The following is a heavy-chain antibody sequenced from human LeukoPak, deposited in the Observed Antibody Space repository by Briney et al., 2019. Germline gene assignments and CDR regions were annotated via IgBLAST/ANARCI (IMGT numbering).Heavy chain of an antibody. J-gene: IGHJ5*02. CDR3: ARDSSSYYDILTGYYGRFDP. V-gene: IGHV3-30*04. Sequence: GGSLRLSCAASGFTFSSCAMHWVRQAPGKGLEWVAVISYDGSNKYYADSVKGRFTISRDNSKNTLYLQMNSLRAEDTAVYYCARDSSSYYDILTGYYGRFDPWGQGTLVTVSS. CDR2: ISYDGSNK. D-gene: IGHD3-9*01. CDR1: GFTFSSCA.